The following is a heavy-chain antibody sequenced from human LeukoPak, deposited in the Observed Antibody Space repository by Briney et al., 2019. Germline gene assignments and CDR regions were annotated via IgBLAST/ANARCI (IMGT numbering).Heavy chain of an antibody. CDR3: ARFEHSGYDTYYFDY. CDR2: IYHSGST. J-gene: IGHJ4*02. D-gene: IGHD5-12*01. Sequence: SQTLSLTCTVSGGSISSGGYYWSWIRQPPGKSLEWIGYIYHSGSTYYNPSLKSRVTISVDRSKNQFSLKLSSVTAADTAVYYCARFEHSGYDTYYFDYWGQGTLVTVSS. CDR1: GGSISSGGYY. V-gene: IGHV4-30-2*01.